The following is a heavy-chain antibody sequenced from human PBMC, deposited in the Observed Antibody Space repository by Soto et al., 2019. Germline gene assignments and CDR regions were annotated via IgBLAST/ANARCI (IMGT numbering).Heavy chain of an antibody. D-gene: IGHD1-1*01. CDR1: GYTFSTYG. Sequence: ASVKVSCKASGYTFSTYGMHWVRQAPGQSLEWMGWLNDGTGQTRYSQRFQDRVIITRDTSASTGYMELSSLRSEDTAVYYCARGKGMEENYFYYGLDIWGQGTTVTVSS. CDR3: ARGKGMEENYFYYGLDI. CDR2: LNDGTGQT. J-gene: IGHJ6*02. V-gene: IGHV1-3*01.